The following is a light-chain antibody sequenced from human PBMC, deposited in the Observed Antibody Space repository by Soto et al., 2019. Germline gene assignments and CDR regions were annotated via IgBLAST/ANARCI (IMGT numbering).Light chain of an antibody. Sequence: DIVMTQSPLSLPVTPGEPASISCRSSQSLLHSNGKTYLDWYLQKPGQSPQLLIYLGSTRASGVPDRFSGSGSGTDFTLKISRVEAEDVGVYYCMQPLHTPQTFGQGTRLEI. J-gene: IGKJ2*01. CDR3: MQPLHTPQT. V-gene: IGKV2-28*01. CDR1: QSLLHSNGKTY. CDR2: LGS.